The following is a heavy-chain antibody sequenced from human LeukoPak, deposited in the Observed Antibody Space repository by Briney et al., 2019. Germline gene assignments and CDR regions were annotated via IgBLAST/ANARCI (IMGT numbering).Heavy chain of an antibody. CDR3: ALIPYCTTATCYYFDF. CDR1: GYTFTTYG. CDR2: ISTYNGDT. D-gene: IGHD2-2*01. Sequence: ASVKVSCKASGYTFTTYGISWVRQAPGQGLEWMRWISTYNGDTNYAQKFQGRVTMTADTSTSTTYMELRSLRSDDTAVYYCALIPYCTTATCYYFDFWGQGTLVTVSS. J-gene: IGHJ4*02. V-gene: IGHV1-18*01.